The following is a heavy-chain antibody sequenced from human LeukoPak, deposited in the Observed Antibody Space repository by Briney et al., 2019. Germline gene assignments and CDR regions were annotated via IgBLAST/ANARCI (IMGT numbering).Heavy chain of an antibody. V-gene: IGHV3-33*08. CDR1: GFTFSNYG. CDR2: IWYDGSNK. J-gene: IGHJ4*02. Sequence: GGSLRLSCAASGFTFSNYGMHWVRQAPGKGLEWVAVIWYDGSNKYYADSVKARFTISRDNSKNTLFLQMNSLRAEDTAVYYCARGNYYNSGSLDYWGQGTLVTVSS. CDR3: ARGNYYNSGSLDY. D-gene: IGHD3-10*01.